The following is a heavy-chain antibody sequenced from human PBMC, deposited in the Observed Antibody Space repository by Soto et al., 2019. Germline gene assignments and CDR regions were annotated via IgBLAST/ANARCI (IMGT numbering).Heavy chain of an antibody. Sequence: SVKVSCKASGGTFSSYTISWVRQAPGQGLEWMGRIIPFLGIANYAQKFQGRVTITADKSTSTAYMELSSLRSEDTAVYYCARVLPLKCSAADAFDIWGQGTMVTVSS. V-gene: IGHV1-69*02. CDR1: GGTFSSYT. CDR3: ARVLPLKCSAADAFDI. CDR2: IIPFLGIA. J-gene: IGHJ3*02. D-gene: IGHD6-13*01.